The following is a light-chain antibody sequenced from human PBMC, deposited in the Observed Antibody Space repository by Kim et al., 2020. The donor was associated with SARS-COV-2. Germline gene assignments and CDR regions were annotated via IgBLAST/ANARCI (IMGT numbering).Light chain of an antibody. V-gene: IGLV3-1*01. CDR1: KSGDKY. CDR3: QAWDSTWV. CDR2: QDS. J-gene: IGLJ3*02. Sequence: SYELTQPPSVSVSPGQTASITCSGDKSGDKYACWYQQKPGQSPVLVIYQDSKRPSGIPERFSGSNSGNTATLTISGTQAMDEADYYCQAWDSTWVFGGGT.